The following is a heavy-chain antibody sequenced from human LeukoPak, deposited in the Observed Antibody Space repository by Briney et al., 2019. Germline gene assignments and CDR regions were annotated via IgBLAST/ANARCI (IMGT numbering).Heavy chain of an antibody. CDR1: GYSISSGYY. CDR3: ARAKRSSGSGQRGYFDY. Sequence: SETLSLTCTVSGYSISSGYYWGWIRQPPGKGLEWIGSIYHSGSTYYNPSLKSRVTISVDTSKNQFSLKLSSVTAADTAVYHCARAKRSSGSGQRGYFDYWGQGTLVTVSS. V-gene: IGHV4-38-2*02. CDR2: IYHSGST. D-gene: IGHD6-19*01. J-gene: IGHJ4*02.